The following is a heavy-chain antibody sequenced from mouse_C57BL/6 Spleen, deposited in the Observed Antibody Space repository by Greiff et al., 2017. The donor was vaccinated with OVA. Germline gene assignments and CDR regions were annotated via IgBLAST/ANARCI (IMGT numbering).Heavy chain of an antibody. Sequence: VQLQQSGPELVKPGASVKISCKASGYTFTDYYMNWVKQSHGKSLEWIGDINPNNGGTSYNQKFKGKATLTVDKSSSTAYMELRSLTSEDSAVYYCARSLLRHFDDWGQGTTLTVSS. CDR1: GYTFTDYY. J-gene: IGHJ2*01. CDR2: INPNNGGT. CDR3: ARSLLRHFDD. D-gene: IGHD1-2*01. V-gene: IGHV1-26*01.